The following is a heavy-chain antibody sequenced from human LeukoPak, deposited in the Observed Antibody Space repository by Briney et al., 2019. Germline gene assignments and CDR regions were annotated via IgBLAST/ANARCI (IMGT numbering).Heavy chain of an antibody. V-gene: IGHV4-30-4*08. CDR2: IYYSGST. Sequence: SQTLSLTCTVSGGSISSGDYYWSWIRQPPGKGLEWIGYIYYSGSTYYNPSLKSRVTISVDTAKNQFSLKLSSVTAADTAVYYCVRAERNAFDIWGQGTMVTVSS. J-gene: IGHJ3*02. CDR3: VRAERNAFDI. D-gene: IGHD1-1*01. CDR1: GGSISSGDYY.